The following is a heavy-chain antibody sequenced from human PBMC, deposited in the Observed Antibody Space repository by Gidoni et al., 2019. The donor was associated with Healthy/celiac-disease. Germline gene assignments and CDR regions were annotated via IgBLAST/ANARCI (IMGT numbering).Heavy chain of an antibody. CDR3: ARGFEDSSGGVDY. CDR2: IYYSGST. V-gene: IGHV4-31*03. D-gene: IGHD3-22*01. Sequence: QVQLQESGPGLVKPSQTLSLTCTVSGGSISSGGYYWSWIRQHPGKGLEWIGYIYYSGSTYYNPSLKSRVTISVDTAKNQFSLKLSSVTAADTAVYYCARGFEDSSGGVDYWGQGTLVTVSS. J-gene: IGHJ4*02. CDR1: GGSISSGGYY.